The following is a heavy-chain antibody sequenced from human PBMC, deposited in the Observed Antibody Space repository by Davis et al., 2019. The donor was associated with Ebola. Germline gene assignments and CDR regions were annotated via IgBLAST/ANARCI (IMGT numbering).Heavy chain of an antibody. J-gene: IGHJ4*02. CDR1: GDSMTYYY. D-gene: IGHD3-22*01. V-gene: IGHV4-59*08. CDR3: ARLFTYYYDSSGYSTPYYFDY. Sequence: SETLSLTCTVSGDSMTYYYWTWIRQIPGKGLEWIGYVYYSGSTNYNPSLKSRVTISVDTSKNQFSLKLSSVTAADTAVYYCARLFTYYYDSSGYSTPYYFDYWGQGTLVTVSS. CDR2: VYYSGST.